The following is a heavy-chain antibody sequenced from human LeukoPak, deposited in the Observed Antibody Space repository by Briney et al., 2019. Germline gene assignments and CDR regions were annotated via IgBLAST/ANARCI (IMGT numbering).Heavy chain of an antibody. Sequence: SETLSLTCTVSGRSISSYYWSWIRQPPGKGLEWIGYIYYSGSTNYNPSLKSRVTISVDTSKNQFSLKLSSVTAADTAVYYCAGSGSYYQRYYFDYWGQGTPVTVSS. V-gene: IGHV4-59*01. CDR2: IYYSGST. CDR3: AGSGSYYQRYYFDY. J-gene: IGHJ4*02. CDR1: GRSISSYY. D-gene: IGHD3-10*01.